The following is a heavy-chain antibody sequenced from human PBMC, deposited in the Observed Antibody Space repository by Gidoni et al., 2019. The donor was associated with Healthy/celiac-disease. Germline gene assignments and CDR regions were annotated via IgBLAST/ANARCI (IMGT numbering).Heavy chain of an antibody. Sequence: QLQLQESGPGLVKPSETLSLTCTVSGGSISSSSYYWGWIRQPPGKGLEWIGSIYYSGSTYYNPSLKSRVTISVDTSKNQFSLKLSSVTAADTAVYYCARPYGSGSYLYGMDVWGQGTTVTVSS. CDR1: GGSISSSSYY. CDR2: IYYSGST. D-gene: IGHD3-10*01. CDR3: ARPYGSGSYLYGMDV. J-gene: IGHJ6*02. V-gene: IGHV4-39*01.